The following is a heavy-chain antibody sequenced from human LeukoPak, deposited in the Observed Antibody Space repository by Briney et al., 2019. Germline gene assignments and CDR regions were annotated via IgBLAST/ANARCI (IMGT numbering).Heavy chain of an antibody. CDR2: ITGSGDNT. Sequence: GGSLRLSCAASGFIFSNYALMWVRKAPGEGLEWVSSITGSGDNTFYADSVKGRFSLSRDNSKNMLYLQMYSLGAEDTAMYYCAKGAATGLVDWFDPWGQGTLVTVSS. CDR3: AKGAATGLVDWFDP. D-gene: IGHD6-13*01. CDR1: GFIFSNYA. J-gene: IGHJ5*02. V-gene: IGHV3-23*01.